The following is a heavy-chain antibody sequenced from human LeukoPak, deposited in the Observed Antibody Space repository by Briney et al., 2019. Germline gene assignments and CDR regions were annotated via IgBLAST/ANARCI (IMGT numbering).Heavy chain of an antibody. J-gene: IGHJ6*02. V-gene: IGHV3-30-3*01. CDR2: ISYDGTNK. CDR3: AKAGSGFGEFPPYYYGMGV. CDR1: GFTFSSYV. D-gene: IGHD3-10*01. Sequence: PGGSLRLSCAASGFTFSSYVMHWVRQAPGKGLEWVAVISYDGTNKLYADSVKGRFTISRDNPKDTLYLQMNSLRDEDTAVYYCAKAGSGFGEFPPYYYGMGVWGQGTTVTVSS.